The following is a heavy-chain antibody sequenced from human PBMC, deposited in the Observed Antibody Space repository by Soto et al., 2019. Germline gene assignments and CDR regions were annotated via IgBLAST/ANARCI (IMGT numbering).Heavy chain of an antibody. CDR1: GGTFSSYA. CDR3: ARSQGGSSSLDIYYYYYYGMDV. Sequence: QVQLVQSGAEVKKPGSSVKVSCKAPGGTFSSYAISWVRQDPGQGLEWMGGIIPIFGTANYAQKFQGRVTITADESTSTGYMELSRLRSEDTAVYYCARSQGGSSSLDIYYYYYYGMDVWGQGTTVTVSS. CDR2: IIPIFGTA. V-gene: IGHV1-69*01. J-gene: IGHJ6*02. D-gene: IGHD2-15*01.